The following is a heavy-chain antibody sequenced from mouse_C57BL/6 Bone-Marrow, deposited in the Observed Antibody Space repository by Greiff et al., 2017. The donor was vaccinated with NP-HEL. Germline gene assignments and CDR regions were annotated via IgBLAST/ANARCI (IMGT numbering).Heavy chain of an antibody. CDR1: GYTFTEYT. V-gene: IGHV1-62-2*01. Sequence: VKLQESGAELVKPGASVKLSCKASGYTFTEYTIHWVKQRSGQGLEWIGWFYPGSGSIKYNEKFKDKATLTADKSSSTVYMELSRLTSEDSAVYFCARHEDSRWLLPPWFAYWGQGTLVTVSA. CDR2: FYPGSGSI. D-gene: IGHD2-3*01. CDR3: ARHEDSRWLLPPWFAY. J-gene: IGHJ3*01.